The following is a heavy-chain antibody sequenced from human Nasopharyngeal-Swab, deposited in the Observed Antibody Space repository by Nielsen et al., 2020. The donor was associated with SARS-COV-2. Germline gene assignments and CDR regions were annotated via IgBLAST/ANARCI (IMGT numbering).Heavy chain of an antibody. J-gene: IGHJ4*02. D-gene: IGHD6-13*01. Sequence: ESLKISCAASGFTFSSYAMSWVRQAPGKGLEWVSAISGSGGSTYYADSVKGRFTISRDNSKNTLYLQMNSLRAEDTAVYYCAKDLWGIAAAHDYWGQGTLVTVSS. CDR2: ISGSGGST. V-gene: IGHV3-23*01. CDR3: AKDLWGIAAAHDY. CDR1: GFTFSSYA.